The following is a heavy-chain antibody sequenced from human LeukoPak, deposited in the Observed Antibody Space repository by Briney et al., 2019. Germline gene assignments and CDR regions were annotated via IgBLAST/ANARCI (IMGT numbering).Heavy chain of an antibody. Sequence: SETLPLTCTVSGGSISSGDYYWSWIRQPPGKGLEWIGYIYYSGSTYYNPSLKSRVTISVDTSKNQFSLKLSSVTAADTAVYYCARDHGDYGGNYYFDYWGQGTLVTVSS. CDR3: ARDHGDYGGNYYFDY. V-gene: IGHV4-30-4*01. CDR2: IYYSGST. J-gene: IGHJ4*02. CDR1: GGSISSGDYY. D-gene: IGHD4-23*01.